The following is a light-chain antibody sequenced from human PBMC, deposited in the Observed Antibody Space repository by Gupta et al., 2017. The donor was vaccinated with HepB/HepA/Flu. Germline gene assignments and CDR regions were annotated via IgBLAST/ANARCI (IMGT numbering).Light chain of an antibody. CDR2: DAS. CDR1: QNVSTY. V-gene: IGKV3-11*01. Sequence: EIVLTQSPATLSLSPGERATLSCRASQNVSTYLAWYRQKPGQAPSLLIYDASSRASGIPGRFSGSGYGKDFTLTSSRRQPEDFVVYYGQQHKNLITFGGGTKVEVK. J-gene: IGKJ4*01. CDR3: QQHKNLIT.